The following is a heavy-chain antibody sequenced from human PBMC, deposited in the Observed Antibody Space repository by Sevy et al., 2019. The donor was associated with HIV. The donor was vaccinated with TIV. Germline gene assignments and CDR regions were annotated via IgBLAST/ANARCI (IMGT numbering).Heavy chain of an antibody. J-gene: IGHJ4*02. D-gene: IGHD2-8*01. Sequence: GGSLRLSCAASGFTFSKYSMSWVRQPPGKGLEWVSTLSFGCGEINYADSVKGRFTISRDNSKSSVYLQMNNLRPEDTARYYCAREGCTKPHDYWGQGTLGTVSS. CDR1: GFTFSKYS. V-gene: IGHV3-23*01. CDR2: LSFGCGEI. CDR3: AREGCTKPHDY.